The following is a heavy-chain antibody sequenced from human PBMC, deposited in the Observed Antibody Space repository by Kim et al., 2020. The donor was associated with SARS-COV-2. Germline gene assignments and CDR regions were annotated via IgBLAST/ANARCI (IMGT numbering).Heavy chain of an antibody. J-gene: IGHJ4*02. D-gene: IGHD3-22*01. V-gene: IGHV4-59*01. Sequence: NAALKSRVTISVDTSKNQFSLKLSSVTAADTAVYYCARSDYYDSSGYPDYWGQGTLVTVSS. CDR3: ARSDYYDSSGYPDY.